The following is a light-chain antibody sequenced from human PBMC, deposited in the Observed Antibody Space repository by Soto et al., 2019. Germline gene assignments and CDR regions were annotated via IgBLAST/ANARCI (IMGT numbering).Light chain of an antibody. CDR2: FVS. J-gene: IGKJ5*01. Sequence: IVMTQSPLSLPVTPGEPASLSCRSSHSLLHSNGYTSLDWYLQRPGQSPQLLIYFVSTRASGVPDRFSGSGSGTDFTLKISGVEAEHVGVYSCMQALQTPRNFGQGTRLAI. V-gene: IGKV2-28*01. CDR3: MQALQTPRN. CDR1: HSLLHSNGYTS.